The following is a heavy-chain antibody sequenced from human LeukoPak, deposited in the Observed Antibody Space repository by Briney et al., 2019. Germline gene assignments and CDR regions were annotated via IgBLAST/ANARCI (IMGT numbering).Heavy chain of an antibody. D-gene: IGHD3-22*01. Sequence: SETLSLTCTVSGGSISSYYWSWIRQPPGKGLEWIGYIYYSGSTNYNPSLKSRVTISVDTSKNQFSLKLSSVTAADTAVYYCARESRLYYYDGAPGAFDIWGQGTMVTVSS. J-gene: IGHJ3*02. CDR1: GGSISSYY. CDR3: ARESRLYYYDGAPGAFDI. CDR2: IYYSGST. V-gene: IGHV4-59*01.